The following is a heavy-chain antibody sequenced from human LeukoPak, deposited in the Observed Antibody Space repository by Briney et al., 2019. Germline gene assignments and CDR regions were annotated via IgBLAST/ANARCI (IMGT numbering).Heavy chain of an antibody. CDR3: ARGLIMAVAGRGEFHY. J-gene: IGHJ4*02. D-gene: IGHD6-13*01. Sequence: PSNALSLPGTCSGGTISSYYWNWIRQPPGKGLDWTGYVHYSGSTKYNPSLKSRVTISVDTSKNQFSLKLSSVIAADTAVYYCARGLIMAVAGRGEFHYWGQGTLVTVSS. CDR2: VHYSGST. V-gene: IGHV4-59*08. CDR1: GGTISSYY.